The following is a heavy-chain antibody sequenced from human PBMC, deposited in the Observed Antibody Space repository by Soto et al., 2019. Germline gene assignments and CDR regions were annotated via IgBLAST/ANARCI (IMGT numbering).Heavy chain of an antibody. D-gene: IGHD6-13*01. Sequence: XSVKVSCTASGCTFTSCDINWVGQAAGQGLEWMGWMNPNSGNTGYAQKFQCRVTMTRNTSISTAYMELSSLRSEDTAVYYCAGGRFGYSSSWYRAYYYYGMDVWGQGTTVTVPS. V-gene: IGHV1-8*01. CDR3: AGGRFGYSSSWYRAYYYYGMDV. CDR2: MNPNSGNT. CDR1: GCTFTSCD. J-gene: IGHJ6*02.